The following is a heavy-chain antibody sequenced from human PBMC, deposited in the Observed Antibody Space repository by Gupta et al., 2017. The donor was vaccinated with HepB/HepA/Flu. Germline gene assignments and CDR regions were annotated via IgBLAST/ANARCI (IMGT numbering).Heavy chain of an antibody. Sequence: EVQLLESGGDLVQPGGSLRLSCAASGFTFSSYAMSWVRQAPGKGLEWVSVISGSGAGTYDTDSVKGRFTISRDNSKNTLFLQMNSLRAEDTAVYYCAKGASAVYFYYYMDVWGKGATVTVSS. V-gene: IGHV3-23*01. CDR1: GFTFSSYA. CDR3: AKGASAVYFYYYMDV. CDR2: ISGSGAGT. J-gene: IGHJ6*03. D-gene: IGHD3-3*01.